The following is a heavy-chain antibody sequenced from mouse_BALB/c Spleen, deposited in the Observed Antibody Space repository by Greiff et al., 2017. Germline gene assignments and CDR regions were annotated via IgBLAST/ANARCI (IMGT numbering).Heavy chain of an antibody. Sequence: EVMLVESGGGLVQPGGSRKLSCAASGFTFSSFGMHWVRQAPEKGLEWVAYISSGSSTIYYADTVKGRFTISRDNPKNTLFLQMTSLRSEDTAMYYWARRAGTVLNYFDYWGQGTTLTVSS. CDR2: ISSGSSTI. J-gene: IGHJ2*01. V-gene: IGHV5-17*02. CDR3: ARRAGTVLNYFDY. D-gene: IGHD3-3*01. CDR1: GFTFSSFG.